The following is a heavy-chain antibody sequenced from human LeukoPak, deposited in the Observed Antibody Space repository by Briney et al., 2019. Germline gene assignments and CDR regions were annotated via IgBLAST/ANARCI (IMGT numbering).Heavy chain of an antibody. Sequence: SETLSLTCTVSGGSISSSYWSWIRQPPGKGLEWIGYIYYSGSTNYNPSLKSRVTISVDTSKNQFSLKLSSVTAADTAVYYCARQNYYDSSGYYRGNDAFDIWGQGTMVTVSS. CDR3: ARQNYYDSSGYYRGNDAFDI. CDR2: IYYSGST. D-gene: IGHD3-22*01. CDR1: GGSISSSY. V-gene: IGHV4-59*08. J-gene: IGHJ3*02.